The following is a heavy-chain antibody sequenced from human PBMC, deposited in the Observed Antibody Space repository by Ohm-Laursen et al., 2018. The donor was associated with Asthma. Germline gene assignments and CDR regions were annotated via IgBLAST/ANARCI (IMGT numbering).Heavy chain of an antibody. CDR2: MSFDVNRK. Sequence: SLRLSFAASVFTFSRYAMHCVRQAPRKGLEWVAVMSFDVNRKSYADSVKGRFTISRDNSKNTMDLHMNNLRAEDPAVDYCARDAFHDSTGYPVYWGQGTLVTVSS. CDR3: ARDAFHDSTGYPVY. CDR1: VFTFSRYA. D-gene: IGHD3-22*01. J-gene: IGHJ4*02. V-gene: IGHV3-30-3*01.